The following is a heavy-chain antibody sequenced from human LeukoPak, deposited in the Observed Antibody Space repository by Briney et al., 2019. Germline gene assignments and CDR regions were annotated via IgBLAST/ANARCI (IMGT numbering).Heavy chain of an antibody. CDR2: FNPNSGGT. Sequence: ASVKVSCKASGYTFTGYYMYWVRQAPGQGLEWMGWFNPNSGGTNYAQKFQGRVTMTRDTSISKAYMELSRLRSDDTAVYYCARDRYYDSSGSILVAFDIWGKGTMVTVSS. D-gene: IGHD3-22*01. CDR3: ARDRYYDSSGSILVAFDI. V-gene: IGHV1-2*02. J-gene: IGHJ3*02. CDR1: GYTFTGYY.